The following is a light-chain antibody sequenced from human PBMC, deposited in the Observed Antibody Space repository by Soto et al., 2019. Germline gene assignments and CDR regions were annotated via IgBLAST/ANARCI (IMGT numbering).Light chain of an antibody. V-gene: IGLV4-69*01. CDR2: VNIDGSH. CDR3: QTWGTGIRV. Sequence: QSVLTQSPSASASLGASVTLTCTLSRLHRNYAIAWHQQQPEKGPRYLMKVNIDGSHNKGDGIPYRFSGSSSGAERYLTISSLQSEDEADYYCQTWGTGIRVFGGGTQLTVL. J-gene: IGLJ2*01. CDR1: RLHRNYA.